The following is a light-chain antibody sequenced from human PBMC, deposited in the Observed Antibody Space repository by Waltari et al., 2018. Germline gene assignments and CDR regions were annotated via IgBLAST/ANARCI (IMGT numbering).Light chain of an antibody. V-gene: IGKV1-17*01. CDR2: IAS. CDR1: QGFRND. J-gene: IGKJ4*01. Sequence: DIQMTQSPSSLSASVGDRVTITCRASQGFRNDLAWYQQKPGKAPQRLIYIASSLDGDVPSRFSGSVSGTEFTLTIAGLQPEDFATYYCLQHNVYPLTFGGGTKVEIK. CDR3: LQHNVYPLT.